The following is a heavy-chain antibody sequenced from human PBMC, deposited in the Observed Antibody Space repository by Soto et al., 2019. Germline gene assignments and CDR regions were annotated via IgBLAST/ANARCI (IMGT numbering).Heavy chain of an antibody. J-gene: IGHJ4*02. V-gene: IGHV1-3*01. Sequence: ASGKVSCKASGYTFTNYAMHWVRQAPGQRLEWMGWINAGNGNTKFSQKFQDRVTITRDTSASTAYMELSSLRSEDTAVYYCARDLRVSSGWYYYFDYWGQGTLVTVSS. CDR2: INAGNGNT. CDR1: GYTFTNYA. D-gene: IGHD6-19*01. CDR3: ARDLRVSSGWYYYFDY.